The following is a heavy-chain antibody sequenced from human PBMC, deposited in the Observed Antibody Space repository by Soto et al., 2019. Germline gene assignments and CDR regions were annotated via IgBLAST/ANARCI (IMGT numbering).Heavy chain of an antibody. CDR2: ISAYNGNT. CDR1: CYTFTSDG. Sequence: SVKVSCKAFCYTFTSDGISWVRQAPGQGLEWMGWISAYNGNTNYAQKLQGRVTMTTDTSTSTAYMELRSLRSDDTAVYYCARAWITMVRGVSWFDPWGQGTLVTVSS. D-gene: IGHD3-10*01. CDR3: ARAWITMVRGVSWFDP. V-gene: IGHV1-18*01. J-gene: IGHJ5*02.